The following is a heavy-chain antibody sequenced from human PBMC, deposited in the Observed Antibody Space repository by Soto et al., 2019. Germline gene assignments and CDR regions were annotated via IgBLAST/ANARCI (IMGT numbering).Heavy chain of an antibody. D-gene: IGHD6-6*01. CDR2: INTDGSDT. CDR1: GFTFSIYA. Sequence: LGGSPKLSRAASGFTFSIYAIHWARQTPGKGLVWVSRINTDGSDTSYADSVKGRFTISRDNAKNTLYLQMNSLRAEDTAVYSCTRDRPGPEHYFDYWGEGNMVTVSS. J-gene: IGHJ4*02. V-gene: IGHV3-74*01. CDR3: TRDRPGPEHYFDY.